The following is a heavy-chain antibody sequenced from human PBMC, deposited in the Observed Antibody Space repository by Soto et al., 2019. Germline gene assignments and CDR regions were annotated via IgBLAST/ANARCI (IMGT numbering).Heavy chain of an antibody. D-gene: IGHD1-26*01. J-gene: IGHJ4*02. CDR3: AQHDCGTRYSAGLDS. CDR1: GFTFTSYA. V-gene: IGHV3-23*01. Sequence: EVQLLESGGGLVQPGGSLRLSCSASGFTFTSYAMSWVRQAPGKGLEWVSGTSGSGGDKKNADSVKGRFTISRDNFKKMLYMHMNTLRAEYTAVYYCAQHDCGTRYSAGLDSLGQGTLVTVSS. CDR2: TSGSGGDK.